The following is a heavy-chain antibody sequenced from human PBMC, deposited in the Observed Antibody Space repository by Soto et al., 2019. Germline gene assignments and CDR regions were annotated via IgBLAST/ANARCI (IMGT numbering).Heavy chain of an antibody. CDR1: GFTFSSYS. J-gene: IGHJ5*02. Sequence: GGSLRLSFAAPGFTFSSYSINWVPQAPGKGLEWVSSISSSSSFIYYADSVKGRFTISRDNAKNSLYLQMNSLRAEDTAVYYCARDYTVTTSSRFFDPWGQGTLVTVSS. CDR2: ISSSSSFI. V-gene: IGHV3-21*01. CDR3: ARDYTVTTSSRFFDP. D-gene: IGHD4-17*01.